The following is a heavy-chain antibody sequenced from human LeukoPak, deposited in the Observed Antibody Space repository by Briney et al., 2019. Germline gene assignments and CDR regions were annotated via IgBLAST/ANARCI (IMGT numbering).Heavy chain of an antibody. Sequence: PGRSLRLSCAASGFTFSSYGMHWVRQAPGKGLEWVAVISYDGSNKYYADSVKGRFTISRDNSKNTLYLQMNSLRAEDTAVYYCAKGLRMMGYYYDSSGSPVWGQGTLVTVSS. CDR2: ISYDGSNK. V-gene: IGHV3-30*18. CDR3: AKGLRMMGYYYDSSGSPV. J-gene: IGHJ4*02. D-gene: IGHD3-22*01. CDR1: GFTFSSYG.